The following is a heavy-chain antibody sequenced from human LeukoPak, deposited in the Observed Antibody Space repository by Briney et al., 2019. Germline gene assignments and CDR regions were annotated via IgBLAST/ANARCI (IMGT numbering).Heavy chain of an antibody. D-gene: IGHD6-6*01. J-gene: IGHJ5*02. CDR3: ASQEGIAARHMFDP. V-gene: IGHV4-4*02. Sequence: SETLSLTCAVSGGSISSSNWWSWVRQPPGKGLEWIGEIYHSGSTNYNPSLKSRVTISVDKSKNQFSLKLSSVTAADTAVYYCASQEGIAARHMFDPWGQGTLVTVSS. CDR2: IYHSGST. CDR1: GGSISSSNW.